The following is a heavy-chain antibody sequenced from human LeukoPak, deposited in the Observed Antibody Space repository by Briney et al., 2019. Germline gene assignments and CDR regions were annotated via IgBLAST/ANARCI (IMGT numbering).Heavy chain of an antibody. D-gene: IGHD3-22*01. CDR3: ARGYYDSSGYSNTFDI. CDR2: IYYSGST. V-gene: IGHV4-30-4*01. CDR1: GGSISSGDYY. J-gene: IGHJ3*02. Sequence: SQTLSLTCTVSGGSISSGDYYWSWIRQPPGKGLEWIGYIYYSGSTYYNPSLKSRVTISVDMSKNQFSLKLNSVTAADTAVHYCARGYYDSSGYSNTFDIWGQGTMVTVSS.